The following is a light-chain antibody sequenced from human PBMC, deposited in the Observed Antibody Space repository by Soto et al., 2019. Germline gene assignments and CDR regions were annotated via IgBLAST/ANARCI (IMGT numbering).Light chain of an antibody. J-gene: IGLJ1*01. CDR3: CSYAGSSTSV. CDR2: EVS. CDR1: SSDVGSYNL. V-gene: IGLV2-23*02. Sequence: QSVLTQPASVSGSPGQSITISCTGTSSDVGSYNLVSWYQQHPGKAPKLMIYEVSKRPSGVSNRFSGSKSGNTASLTISGLQAEDEADYYYCSYAGSSTSVFGTGTKVT.